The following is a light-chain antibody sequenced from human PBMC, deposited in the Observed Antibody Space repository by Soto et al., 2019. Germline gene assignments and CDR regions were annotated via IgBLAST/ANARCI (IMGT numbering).Light chain of an antibody. CDR1: SSDVGGYNY. Sequence: QSALTQPRSVSGSRGQSVTISCTGTSSDVGGYNYVSWYQQYPGKAPKVMIYDVSKRPSGVPDRFSGSKSGDTASLTISGLQAEDEADYYCCSYAGSRALFGGGTKLTVL. CDR3: CSYAGSRAL. J-gene: IGLJ2*01. V-gene: IGLV2-11*01. CDR2: DVS.